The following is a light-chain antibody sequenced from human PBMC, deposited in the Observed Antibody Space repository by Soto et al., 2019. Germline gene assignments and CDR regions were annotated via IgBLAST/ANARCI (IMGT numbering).Light chain of an antibody. J-gene: IGLJ3*02. Sequence: QSVLTQPPSVSGAPGQRVTISCTGSSPNIGTGYDVHWYQQLPGTAPKLLLYGNNNRPSGVPDRFSGSKSGTSASLAITGLQAEDEADYYCQSYDSSLSAWVFGGGTKLTVL. CDR1: SPNIGTGYD. CDR2: GNN. CDR3: QSYDSSLSAWV. V-gene: IGLV1-40*01.